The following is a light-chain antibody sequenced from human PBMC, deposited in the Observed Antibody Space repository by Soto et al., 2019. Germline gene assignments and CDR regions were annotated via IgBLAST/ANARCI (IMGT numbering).Light chain of an antibody. CDR2: DAS. J-gene: IGKJ5*01. CDR1: QSVSSY. CDR3: QQSSNWPIT. V-gene: IGKV3-11*01. Sequence: EIVLTQSPATLSLSPGERATLSCRASQSVSSYLAWYQQKPGQAPRLLIYDASNRATGIPARFSGSGSGPDFTLTISSLEPEDFAAYYCQQSSNWPITFGQGTRLEIK.